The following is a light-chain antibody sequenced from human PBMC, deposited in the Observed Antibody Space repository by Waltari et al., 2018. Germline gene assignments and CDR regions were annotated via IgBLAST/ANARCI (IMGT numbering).Light chain of an antibody. Sequence: QPVVTQEPSLTVSPGGTVTLTCGSSTGAVSSGQRPFWFQKKPGQFPRPLIYDTSNKRSWPPARFSCSLLGGKPALTLSGAQPEDEADYCCFFSYLSYTGPWVFGGGTKLTVL. CDR2: DTS. CDR1: TGAVSSGQR. V-gene: IGLV7-46*01. J-gene: IGLJ3*02. CDR3: FFSYLSYTGPWV.